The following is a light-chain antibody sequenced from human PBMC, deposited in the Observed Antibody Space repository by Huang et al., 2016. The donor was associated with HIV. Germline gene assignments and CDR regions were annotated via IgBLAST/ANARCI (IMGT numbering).Light chain of an antibody. Sequence: IVLTQSPATPFWYLGERVTLYCRPSQTIDRHLAWYQHKSGHPPRLRIHDAATRVIDNPTKLSGGWSGKHFSRNISRLEPDDCAVYYCQQRTSWPTFGGGTKVQIK. J-gene: IGKJ4*01. CDR1: QTIDRH. CDR3: QQRTSWPT. V-gene: IGKV3-11*01. CDR2: DAA.